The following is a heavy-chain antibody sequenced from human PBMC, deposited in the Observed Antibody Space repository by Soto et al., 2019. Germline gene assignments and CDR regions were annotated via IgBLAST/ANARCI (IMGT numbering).Heavy chain of an antibody. CDR3: AKGSASGRPYYFDY. D-gene: IGHD6-6*01. CDR1: GFNFNNYV. Sequence: EVQLLESGGGLVQPGGSLRLSCAASGFNFNNYVISWVRQAPGRGLEWVSATTTSGDYTYYPDSVKGRFTVSRDNSKNTLYLQMNSLRADDTAFYYCAKGSASGRPYYFDYWGQGTLVTVSS. J-gene: IGHJ4*02. CDR2: TTTSGDYT. V-gene: IGHV3-23*01.